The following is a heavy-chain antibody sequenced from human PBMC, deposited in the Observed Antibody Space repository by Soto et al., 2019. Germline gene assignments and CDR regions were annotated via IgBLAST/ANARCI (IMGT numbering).Heavy chain of an antibody. CDR3: AKGDRPYCSSTSCHYYFDY. CDR1: GFTFSSYA. V-gene: IGHV3-23*01. CDR2: ISGSGGST. J-gene: IGHJ4*02. D-gene: IGHD2-2*01. Sequence: GGSLRLSCAASGFTFSSYAMSWVRQAPGKGLEWVSAISGSGGSTYYADSVKGRFTISRDNSKNTLYLQMSSLRAEDTAVYYCAKGDRPYCSSTSCHYYFDYWGQGTLVTVSS.